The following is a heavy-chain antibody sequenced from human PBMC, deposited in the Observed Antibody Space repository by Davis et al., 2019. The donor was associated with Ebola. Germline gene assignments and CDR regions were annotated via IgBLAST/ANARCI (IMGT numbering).Heavy chain of an antibody. CDR1: GFTFSSYS. Sequence: GESLKISCAASGFTFSSYSMNWVRQAPGKGLEWVSSISSSSSYIYYADSVKGRFTISRDNAKNSLYLQMNSLRAEDTAVYYCARVTKGDAFDIWGQGTMVTVSS. CDR2: ISSSSSYI. D-gene: IGHD2-8*01. CDR3: ARVTKGDAFDI. V-gene: IGHV3-21*01. J-gene: IGHJ3*02.